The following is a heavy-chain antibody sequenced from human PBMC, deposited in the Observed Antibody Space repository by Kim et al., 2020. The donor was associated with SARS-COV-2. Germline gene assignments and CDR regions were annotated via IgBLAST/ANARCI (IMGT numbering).Heavy chain of an antibody. CDR3: AKSRGGNSGGYYFDY. Sequence: DSVKGRYTISRDHSQNTLYLQMNRLRAEDTAVYYCAKSRGGNSGGYYFDYWGQGTLVTVSS. J-gene: IGHJ4*02. D-gene: IGHD4-4*01. V-gene: IGHV3-23*01.